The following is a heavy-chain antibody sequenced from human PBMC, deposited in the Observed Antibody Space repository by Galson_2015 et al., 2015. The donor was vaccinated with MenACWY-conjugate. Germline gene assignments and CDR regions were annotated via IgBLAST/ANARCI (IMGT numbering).Heavy chain of an antibody. J-gene: IGHJ6*02. CDR3: ARGGFIVAGQYYNYGLDV. CDR1: GFTFSNYA. D-gene: IGHD5-12*01. CDR2: ISYDGSNT. Sequence: SLRLSCAASGFTFSNYAMNWVRQAPGKGLEWVAVISYDGSNTYYADSVKGRFTISRDNSKNTLCMQMNSLRGDDTSVYYCARGGFIVAGQYYNYGLDVWGQGTTVTVSS. V-gene: IGHV3-30*04.